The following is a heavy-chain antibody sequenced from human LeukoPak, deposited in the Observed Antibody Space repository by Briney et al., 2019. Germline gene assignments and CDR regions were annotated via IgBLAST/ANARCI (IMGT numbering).Heavy chain of an antibody. Sequence: GGSLRLSCVVSGFTFSDYYMSWIRQAPGKGLEWVSYISSNGSTIYYADSVKGRFTISRDNAKTSLYLQMNSLRAEDTAVYFCARQGTYYYGSGSLDYWGQGALVTVSS. D-gene: IGHD3-10*01. J-gene: IGHJ4*02. CDR2: ISSNGSTI. V-gene: IGHV3-11*01. CDR3: ARQGTYYYGSGSLDY. CDR1: GFTFSDYY.